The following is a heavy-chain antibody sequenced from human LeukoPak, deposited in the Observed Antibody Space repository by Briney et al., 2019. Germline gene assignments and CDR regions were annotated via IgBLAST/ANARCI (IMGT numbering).Heavy chain of an antibody. Sequence: GGSLRLSCVASGFRLSSYAMSWVRQAPGKGLEWVSAISGSGGSTYYADSVKGRFTISRDNSKNTLYLQMNSLRAEDTAVYYCAKGLLYFREYYYDSADAFDIWGQGTMVAVSS. D-gene: IGHD3-22*01. CDR3: AKGLLYFREYYYDSADAFDI. J-gene: IGHJ3*02. V-gene: IGHV3-23*01. CDR1: GFRLSSYA. CDR2: ISGSGGST.